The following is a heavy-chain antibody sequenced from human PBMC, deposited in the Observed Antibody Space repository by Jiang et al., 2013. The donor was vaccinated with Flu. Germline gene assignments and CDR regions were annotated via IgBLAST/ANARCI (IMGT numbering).Heavy chain of an antibody. CDR1: SISSYY. CDR3: ARTRGSAYFDY. CDR2: LYQWST. Sequence: SISSYYWSWIRRAPREGTGVDWVHLYQWSTNYNPSPQESSHHISRHVQNQFSLKLSSVTAADTAVYYCARTRGSAYFDYWGQGTLVTVSS. J-gene: IGHJ4*02. D-gene: IGHD3-16*01. V-gene: IGHV4-4*09.